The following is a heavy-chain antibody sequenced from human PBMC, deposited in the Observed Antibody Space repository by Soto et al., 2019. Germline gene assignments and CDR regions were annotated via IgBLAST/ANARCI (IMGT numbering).Heavy chain of an antibody. CDR3: ARDGIVRYCSCGRCYYYYGMDV. V-gene: IGHV1-69*04. CDR1: GGTFSSYT. CDR2: IIPILGIA. Sequence: ASVKVSCKASGGTFSSYTISWVRQAPGQGLEWMGRIIPILGIANYAQKFQGRVTITADKSTSTAYMELSSLRSEDTAVYYCARDGIVRYCSCGRCYYYYGMDVWGQGTTVTVSS. J-gene: IGHJ6*02. D-gene: IGHD2-15*01.